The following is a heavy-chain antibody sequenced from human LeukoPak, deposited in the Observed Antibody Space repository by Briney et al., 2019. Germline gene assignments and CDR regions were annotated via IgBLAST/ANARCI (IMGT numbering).Heavy chain of an antibody. D-gene: IGHD3-16*01. Sequence: GRSLRLSCVASGFTFSRHGMHWVRQAPGKGLEWVAVIGDTGRAKYYADSVEGRFTASRDNFKNTLYLEMNSLRYDDTPLYYCAREAAWGNWYFDHWGRGTLVTVSS. V-gene: IGHV3-30*03. J-gene: IGHJ2*01. CDR2: IGDTGRAK. CDR1: GFTFSRHG. CDR3: AREAAWGNWYFDH.